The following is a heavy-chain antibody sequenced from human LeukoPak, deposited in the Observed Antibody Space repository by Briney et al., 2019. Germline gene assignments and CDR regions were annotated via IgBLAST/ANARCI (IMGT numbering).Heavy chain of an antibody. Sequence: ASVKVSCKASEYTFTTYYMHWVRQAPGQGLEWMGWINPNNGGTSYAQKFQGRVTMTRDTSITTSYMELPSLTSDDTAVYYCARGYSSPVPNFDYWGQGTLVTVSS. CDR1: EYTFTTYY. D-gene: IGHD6-13*01. V-gene: IGHV1-2*02. CDR2: INPNNGGT. CDR3: ARGYSSPVPNFDY. J-gene: IGHJ4*02.